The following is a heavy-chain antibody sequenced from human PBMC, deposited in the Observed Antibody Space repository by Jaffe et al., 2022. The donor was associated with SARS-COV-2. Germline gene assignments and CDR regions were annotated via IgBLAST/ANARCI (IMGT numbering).Heavy chain of an antibody. V-gene: IGHV4-38-2*02. CDR1: GYSISSGYY. D-gene: IGHD3-10*01. Sequence: QVQLQESGPGLVKPSETLSLTCTVSGYSISSGYYWGWIRQPPGKGLEWIGSIYHSGSTYYNPSLKSRVTISVDTSKNQFSLKLSSVTAADTAVYYCAREEVLYGSGPHSLDWFDPWGQGTLVTVSS. J-gene: IGHJ5*02. CDR3: AREEVLYGSGPHSLDWFDP. CDR2: IYHSGST.